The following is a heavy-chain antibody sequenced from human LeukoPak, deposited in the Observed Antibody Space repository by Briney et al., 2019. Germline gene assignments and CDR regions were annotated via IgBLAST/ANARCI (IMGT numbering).Heavy chain of an antibody. V-gene: IGHV4-34*01. CDR3: ARVGGAMFDY. D-gene: IGHD3-16*01. CDR2: VNHSGST. J-gene: IGHJ4*02. CDR1: GGSFSGYY. Sequence: SETLSLTCAVYGGSFSGYYWSWIRQPPGKGLEWIGEVNHSGSTNYNPSLKSRVTISVDTSKNQFSLKLSSVTAADTVVYYCARVGGAMFDYWGQGTLVTVSS.